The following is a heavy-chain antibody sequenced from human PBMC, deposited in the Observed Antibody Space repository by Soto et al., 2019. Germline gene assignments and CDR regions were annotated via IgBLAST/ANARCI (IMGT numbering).Heavy chain of an antibody. CDR3: AGTTSHHWLYMDV. CDR1: GDSVSSNSAA. V-gene: IGHV6-1*01. Sequence: QVQLQESGPGLVKPSQTLSVTCAISGDSVSSNSAAWNWIRPSPSRGLEWLARTYYRSRWYNDYAVSVRSRITVNADTTKNQCSLQLTSVTHEDTAIYYCAGTTSHHWLYMDVWGRGTTVTVSS. J-gene: IGHJ6*03. CDR2: TYYRSRWYN. D-gene: IGHD1-1*01.